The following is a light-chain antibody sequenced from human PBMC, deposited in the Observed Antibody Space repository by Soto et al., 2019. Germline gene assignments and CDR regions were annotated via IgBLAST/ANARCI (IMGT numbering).Light chain of an antibody. CDR2: GAS. CDR3: QQYGISPYT. J-gene: IGKJ2*01. V-gene: IGKV3-20*01. Sequence: EIVLTQSPGTLSLSPGERATLSCRASQSVSSSYLAWYQQKPGQAPRLLIYGASSRATGIPDRFSASGSRTDFTLSISRLEPEDFAVFYCQQYGISPYTFGQGTKLEMK. CDR1: QSVSSSY.